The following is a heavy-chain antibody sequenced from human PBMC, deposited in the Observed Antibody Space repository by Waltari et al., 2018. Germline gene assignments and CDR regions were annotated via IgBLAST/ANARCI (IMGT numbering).Heavy chain of an antibody. V-gene: IGHV3-7*04. Sequence: EVQLVESGGGLVQPGGSLRLPCAASGFFFSNYWMSWVRQAPGKGLEWVADIKEDGSAKYYVDSVKGRFTISRDNAKNSLYLQMNSLRAEDTAVYYCAKDNVRRWDYWGQGTLVTVSS. D-gene: IGHD2-15*01. J-gene: IGHJ4*02. CDR3: AKDNVRRWDY. CDR1: GFFFSNYW. CDR2: IKEDGSAK.